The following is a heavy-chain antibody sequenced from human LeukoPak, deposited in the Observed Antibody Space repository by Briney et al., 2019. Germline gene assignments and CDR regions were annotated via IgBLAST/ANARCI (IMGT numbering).Heavy chain of an antibody. J-gene: IGHJ4*02. Sequence: GGSLRLSCAASGFTFSNYAMSWVRQAPGKGLEWVSAITGSGGNAYYADSVKGRFAISRDNSKNTVFLQMNSLRAEDTAVYYCAKWGDYDVLTGYYVSDYWGQGTLVTVSS. CDR2: ITGSGGNA. V-gene: IGHV3-23*01. D-gene: IGHD3-9*01. CDR1: GFTFSNYA. CDR3: AKWGDYDVLTGYYVSDY.